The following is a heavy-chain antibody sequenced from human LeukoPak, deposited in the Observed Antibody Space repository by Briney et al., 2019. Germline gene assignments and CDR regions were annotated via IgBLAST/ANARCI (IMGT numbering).Heavy chain of an antibody. V-gene: IGHV1-69*05. J-gene: IGHJ3*02. CDR2: IIPIFGTA. CDR1: GGTFSGYA. Sequence: ASVKVSCKASGGTFSGYAISWVRQAPGQGLEWMGRIIPIFGTANYAQKFQGRVTITTDESTSTAYMELSSLRSEDTAVYYCARDLGRLLWRETSHPFDDAFDIWGQGTMVTVSS. CDR3: ARDLGRLLWRETSHPFDDAFDI. D-gene: IGHD3-10*01.